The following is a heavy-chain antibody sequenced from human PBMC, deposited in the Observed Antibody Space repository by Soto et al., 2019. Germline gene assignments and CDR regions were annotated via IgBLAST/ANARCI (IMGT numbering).Heavy chain of an antibody. CDR2: VNSVGTRA. CDR3: ASLPRDYEGY. V-gene: IGHV3-74*01. D-gene: IGHD3-22*01. Sequence: EVQLVESGGGLVQPGGSLRLSCAASGFNFNIYSMHWVRQAPGKGLVWVSRVNSVGTRAHYADYVKGRVTISRDSAKNTIYLQINNLRAEDTAVYFCASLPRDYEGYWGQGTLVIVSS. CDR1: GFNFNIYS. J-gene: IGHJ4*02.